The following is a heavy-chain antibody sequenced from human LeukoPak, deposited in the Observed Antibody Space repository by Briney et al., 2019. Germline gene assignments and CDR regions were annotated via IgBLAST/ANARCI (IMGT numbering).Heavy chain of an antibody. CDR1: GYTFTSYG. D-gene: IGHD3-3*01. J-gene: IGHJ6*03. CDR3: ARDSHPRVVTYRNYYYYYMDV. CDR2: ISAYNGNT. Sequence: GASVKVSCKASGYTFTSYGISWVRQAPGQGLEWMGWISAYNGNTNYAQKLQGRVTMTTDTSTSTAYMELSRLRSDDTAVYYCARDSHPRVVTYRNYYYYYMDVWGKGTTVTVSS. V-gene: IGHV1-18*01.